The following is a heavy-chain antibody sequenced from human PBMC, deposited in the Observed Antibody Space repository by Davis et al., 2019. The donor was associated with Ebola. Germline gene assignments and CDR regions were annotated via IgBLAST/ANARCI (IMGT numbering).Heavy chain of an antibody. CDR1: GASMTSYY. V-gene: IGHV4-59*01. D-gene: IGHD3-16*01. Sequence: PSETLSLTCTVSGASMTSYYWSLIRQPPGKGLEWIGYIAYTGNTIYNPSLKSRVTISGDTSKKQFSLRLSSVTAADTAVYYCVRFGLGAYWGQGTLVTVSS. J-gene: IGHJ4*02. CDR2: IAYTGNT. CDR3: VRFGLGAY.